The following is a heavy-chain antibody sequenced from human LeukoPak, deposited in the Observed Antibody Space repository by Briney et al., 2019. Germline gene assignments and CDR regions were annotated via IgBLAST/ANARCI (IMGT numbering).Heavy chain of an antibody. D-gene: IGHD3-16*02. V-gene: IGHV4-34*01. J-gene: IGHJ4*02. CDR1: GGSFSGYY. CDR3: AREMITFGGVIQVFDY. Sequence: SETLSLTCAVYGGSFSGYYWSWIRQPPGKGLEWIGEINHSGSTNYNPSLKSRVTISVDTSKNQFSLKLSSVTAADTAVYYCAREMITFGGVIQVFDYWGQGTLSPSPQ. CDR2: INHSGST.